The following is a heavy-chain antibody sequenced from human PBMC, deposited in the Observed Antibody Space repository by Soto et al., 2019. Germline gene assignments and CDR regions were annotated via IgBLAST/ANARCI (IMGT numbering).Heavy chain of an antibody. CDR3: PGDRLGKGYDAFDI. D-gene: IGHD7-27*01. CDR1: GFTFSDYY. J-gene: IGHJ3*02. CDR2: ISSSGSTI. Sequence: GGSLRLSCAASGFTFSDYYMSWIRQAPGKGLEWVSYISSSGSTIYYADSVKGRFTISRDNAKNSLYLQMNSLRAEDTDVYYCPGDRLGKGYDAFDIWGQGTMVTVSS. V-gene: IGHV3-11*01.